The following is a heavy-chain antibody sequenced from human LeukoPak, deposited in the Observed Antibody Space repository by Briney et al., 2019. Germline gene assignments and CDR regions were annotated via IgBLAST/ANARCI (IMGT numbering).Heavy chain of an antibody. CDR1: GFTFSSYA. V-gene: IGHV3-30*04. D-gene: IGHD1-26*01. J-gene: IGHJ4*02. CDR3: ARDQRNSGSYRFEY. CDR2: ISYDGSNK. Sequence: GRSLRLSCAASGFTFSSYAMHWVRQAPGKGLEWVAVISYDGSNKYYADSVKGRFTISRDNSKNTLYLQMNSLRAEDTAVYYCARDQRNSGSYRFEYWGQGTLVTVSS.